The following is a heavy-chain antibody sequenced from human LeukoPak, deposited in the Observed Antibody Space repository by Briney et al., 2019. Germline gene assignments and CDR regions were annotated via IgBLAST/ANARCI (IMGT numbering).Heavy chain of an antibody. D-gene: IGHD3-10*01. Sequence: KPSETLSLTCTVSGGSISSSSYYWGWIRQTPGKGLEWIGSMSYSGSTYYNPSLKSRVTIAVDTSKTQFSLKLSSVTAADTAVYYCARFYTTSQYGSGYMDVWGKGTTVTVSS. CDR3: ARFYTTSQYGSGYMDV. CDR1: GGSISSSSYY. J-gene: IGHJ6*03. V-gene: IGHV4-39*01. CDR2: MSYSGST.